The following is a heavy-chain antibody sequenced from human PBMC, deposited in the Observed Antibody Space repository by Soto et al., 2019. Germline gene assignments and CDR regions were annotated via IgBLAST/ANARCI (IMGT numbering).Heavy chain of an antibody. CDR3: ATWGRGVLIQNWFDP. J-gene: IGHJ5*02. D-gene: IGHD3-10*01. CDR1: GYSISLGYY. V-gene: IGHV4-38-2*01. Sequence: PSETLSLTCAVSGYSISLGYYWGWIRQPPGKGLEWIGSIYHSGNTYYNPSLKSRVSISLDTSKNHFSLELTSVTAADTGVYYCATWGRGVLIQNWFDPWGQGTLVTVSS. CDR2: IYHSGNT.